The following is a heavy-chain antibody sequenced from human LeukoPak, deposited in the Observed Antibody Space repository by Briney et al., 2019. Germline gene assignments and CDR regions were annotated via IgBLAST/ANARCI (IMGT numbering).Heavy chain of an antibody. CDR1: APSISGYY. J-gene: IGHJ4*02. CDR2: MYSTGGT. D-gene: IGHD4-17*01. Sequence: SETLSLTWTLSAPSISGYYWSWIRQPPGGGMEWVGYMYSTGGTTYSPPLQSRVTISADTSKNQLSLKLSSVTAADTAMYYCARYHSHGVYCFDCWGEGRLVSVSS. CDR3: ARYHSHGVYCFDC. V-gene: IGHV4-59*01.